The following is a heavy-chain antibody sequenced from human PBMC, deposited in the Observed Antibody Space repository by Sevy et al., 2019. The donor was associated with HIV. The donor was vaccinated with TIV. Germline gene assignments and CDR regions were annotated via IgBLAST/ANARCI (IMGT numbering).Heavy chain of an antibody. V-gene: IGHV4-39*01. CDR3: ARLDPSGPRDY. CDR2: ILYKGTT. D-gene: IGHD5-12*01. Sequence: SETLSLTCTVSGDSISGTDYSWGWIRQPPGKGLEWIGNILYKGTTYYNPSLKSRVTVSVDTSKNQFSLRLRSVSAADTAVYYCARLDPSGPRDYWGQGTLVTVSS. J-gene: IGHJ4*02. CDR1: GDSISGTDYS.